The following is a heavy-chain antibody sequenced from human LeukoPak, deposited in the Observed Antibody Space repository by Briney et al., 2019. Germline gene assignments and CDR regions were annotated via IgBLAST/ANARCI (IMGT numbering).Heavy chain of an antibody. CDR1: GCTLTELS. J-gene: IGHJ3*02. CDR2: FDPEDGET. V-gene: IGHV1-24*01. D-gene: IGHD1-7*01. Sequence: ASVKVSCKVSGCTLTELSMHWVRQAPGKGLEWMGGFDPEDGETIYAQKFQGRVTVTEDTSTDTAYMELSSLRSEDTAVYYCATSLLELDAFDIWGQGTMVTVSS. CDR3: ATSLLELDAFDI.